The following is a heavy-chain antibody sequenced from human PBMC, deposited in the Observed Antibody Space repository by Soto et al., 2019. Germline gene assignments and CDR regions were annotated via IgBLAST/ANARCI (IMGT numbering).Heavy chain of an antibody. CDR2: IYWDDDK. CDR3: AHTTNDIVVVPAKNWFDP. CDR1: GFSLSTSGVG. V-gene: IGHV2-5*02. Sequence: SGPTLVKPTQTLTLTCTFSGFSLSTSGVGVGWIRQPPGKALEWLALIYWDDDKRYSPSLKSRLTITKDTSKNQVVLTMTNMDPVDTATYYCAHTTNDIVVVPAKNWFDPWGQGTLVTVSS. D-gene: IGHD2-2*01. J-gene: IGHJ5*02.